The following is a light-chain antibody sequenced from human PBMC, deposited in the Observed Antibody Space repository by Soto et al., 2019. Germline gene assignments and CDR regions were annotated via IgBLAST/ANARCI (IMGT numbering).Light chain of an antibody. CDR3: CSYAGRDTLGM. CDR1: SSDVGGYNF. J-gene: IGLJ3*02. V-gene: IGLV2-11*01. CDR2: DVT. Sequence: QSALLQPRSVSGSPGQSVTISCTGTSSDVGGYNFVSWYQQHPGKVPRLMIYDVTKRPSWVPDRFSGSKSGNTASLTIAGLLLEDDADYYCCSYAGRDTLGMFGVGTKVTVL.